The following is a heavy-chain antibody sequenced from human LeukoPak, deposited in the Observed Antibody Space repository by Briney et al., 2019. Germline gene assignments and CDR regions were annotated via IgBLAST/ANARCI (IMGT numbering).Heavy chain of an antibody. D-gene: IGHD3-10*01. CDR3: AREGYYGSGSPPSLYFDY. CDR1: GFTFNNHA. V-gene: IGHV3-30*03. J-gene: IGHJ4*02. Sequence: GGSLRLSCAASGFTFNNHAMHWVRQAPGKGLEWVAVTSSDLNVKLYADSVKGRFTISRDNSRSTLYLQMNSLRPEDTAVYYCAREGYYGSGSPPSLYFDYWGQGTLVTVSS. CDR2: TSSDLNVK.